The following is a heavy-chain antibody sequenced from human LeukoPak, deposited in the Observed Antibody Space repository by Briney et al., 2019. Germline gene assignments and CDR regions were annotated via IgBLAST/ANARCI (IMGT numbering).Heavy chain of an antibody. CDR1: GFTFDDYG. J-gene: IGHJ5*02. V-gene: IGHV3-9*01. CDR2: ISWNSASV. D-gene: IGHD6-13*01. CDR3: AGCQQGEVWFDP. Sequence: GGSLRLSCEASGFTFDDYGMHWVRQAPGKGLEWVSTISWNSASVGYVDSVKGRFTISRDNAKKTLYLQMNSLRPEDTAVYYCAGCQQGEVWFDPWGQGTLVTVSS.